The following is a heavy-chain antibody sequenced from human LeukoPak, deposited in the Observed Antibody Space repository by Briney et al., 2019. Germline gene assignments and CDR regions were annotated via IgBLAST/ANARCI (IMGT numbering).Heavy chain of an antibody. V-gene: IGHV3-7*01. CDR1: GFTFSRFW. CDR3: VKHETGPEY. J-gene: IGHJ4*02. D-gene: IGHD1-14*01. Sequence: GGSLRLSCAASGFTFSRFWMSWVRQAPGKGLERVANIKQDGSEKHHGASVKGRFTISRENAKNSSYLQMNSLRVEDTAVYYCVKHETGPEYWGQGTLVTVSS. CDR2: IKQDGSEK.